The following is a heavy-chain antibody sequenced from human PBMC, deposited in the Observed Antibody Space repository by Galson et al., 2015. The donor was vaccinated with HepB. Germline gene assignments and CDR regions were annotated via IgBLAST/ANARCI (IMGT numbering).Heavy chain of an antibody. CDR2: ISYEGYYK. Sequence: SLRLSCAASGFAFNIYTMHWVRQAPGKGLDWVAVISYEGYYKFYADSVQGRFSISRDNSKNTLYLEMTTLRPDDTALYYCARPKAGLPPDGHFFDTWGQGTLVTVSS. CDR3: ARPKAGLPPDGHFFDT. J-gene: IGHJ4*02. D-gene: IGHD5-24*01. CDR1: GFAFNIYT. V-gene: IGHV3-30-3*01.